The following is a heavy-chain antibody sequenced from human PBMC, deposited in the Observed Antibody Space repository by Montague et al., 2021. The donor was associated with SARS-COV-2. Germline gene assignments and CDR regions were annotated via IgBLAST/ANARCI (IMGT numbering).Heavy chain of an antibody. CDR1: GDSVGGMSAR. CDR2: SYYRFKRYN. D-gene: IGHD1-1*01. CDR3: TSGREGNYNVMDV. V-gene: IGHV6-1*01. J-gene: IGHJ6*02. Sequence: CAISGDSVGGMSARWRSERQTSAIRFHQLGISYYRFKRYNDYAVSVRGRVTINPDTSKNQFSLQLNSVTPEDTAIYYCTSGREGNYNVMDVWGQGTTVTVSS.